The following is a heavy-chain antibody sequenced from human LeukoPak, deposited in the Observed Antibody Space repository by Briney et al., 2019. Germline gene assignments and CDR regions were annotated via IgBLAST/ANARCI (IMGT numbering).Heavy chain of an antibody. CDR3: ARGPDGYSNYVFDY. J-gene: IGHJ4*02. Sequence: SVKVSCKASGGTFSSYAYSWLRQAPGQGLEWMGGIIPIFGTANYAQKFQGRVTITTDESTSTAYMELRSLRSEDTAVYYCARGPDGYSNYVFDYWGQGTLVTVSS. CDR2: IIPIFGTA. CDR1: GGTFSSYA. V-gene: IGHV1-69*05. D-gene: IGHD4-11*01.